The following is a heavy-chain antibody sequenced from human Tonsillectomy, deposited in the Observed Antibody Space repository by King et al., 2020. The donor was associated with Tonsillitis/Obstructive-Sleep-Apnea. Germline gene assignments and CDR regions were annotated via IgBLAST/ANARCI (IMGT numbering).Heavy chain of an antibody. Sequence: VQLVESGGGLVQPGRSLRLSCTASGFSFGDYVLSWVRQAPGKGLEWVGFIRSKAYGGTTEYAASVKGRFSISRDDSKSVGYLQMNSLKTEDTAVYYCTRGYCSRTSCYKFDYWGQGTLVTVSS. CDR3: TRGYCSRTSCYKFDY. V-gene: IGHV3-49*04. D-gene: IGHD2-2*02. CDR2: IRSKAYGGTT. J-gene: IGHJ4*02. CDR1: GFSFGDYV.